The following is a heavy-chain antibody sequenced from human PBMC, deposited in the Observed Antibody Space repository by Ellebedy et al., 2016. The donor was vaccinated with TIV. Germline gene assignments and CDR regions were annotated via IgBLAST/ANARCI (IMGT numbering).Heavy chain of an antibody. Sequence: GESLKISCSASGFTFSSYAMSWVRQAPGKGLEWVSAISGSGGSTYYADSVKGRFTISRDNSKNTLYLQMNSLRAEDTAVYYCARSQWLLTGGWFDPWGQGTLVTVSS. CDR1: GFTFSSYA. CDR3: ARSQWLLTGGWFDP. CDR2: ISGSGGST. D-gene: IGHD3-22*01. J-gene: IGHJ5*02. V-gene: IGHV3-23*01.